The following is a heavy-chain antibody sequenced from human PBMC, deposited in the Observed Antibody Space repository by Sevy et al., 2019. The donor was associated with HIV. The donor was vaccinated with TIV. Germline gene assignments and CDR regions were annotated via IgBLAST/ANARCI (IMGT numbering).Heavy chain of an antibody. CDR3: ARVYCSSTSCYPDY. J-gene: IGHJ4*02. V-gene: IGHV4-38-2*02. Sequence: SETLSLTCTVSGYSISSGYYWGWIRQPPGKGLEWIGSIYHSGSTYYNPSLKSRVTISVDTSKNQFSLKLSSVTAADTAVYYCARVYCSSTSCYPDYWGQGTLVTVSS. D-gene: IGHD2-2*01. CDR1: GYSISSGYY. CDR2: IYHSGST.